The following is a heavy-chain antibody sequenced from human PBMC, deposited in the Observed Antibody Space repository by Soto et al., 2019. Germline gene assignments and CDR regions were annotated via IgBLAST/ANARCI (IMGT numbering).Heavy chain of an antibody. J-gene: IGHJ4*02. CDR2: VSTSGRST. CDR3: VKQAHGLDGVAFDY. Sequence: LRLSCAASGFIFSESTIYWVRQVPGKGLEAISAVSTSGRSTYYADSVKDRFTISRDNSKNTLFLQMGSLRPEDTAIYYCVKQAHGLDGVAFDYWGQGTQVTVSS. D-gene: IGHD2-15*01. V-gene: IGHV3-64D*06. CDR1: GFIFSEST.